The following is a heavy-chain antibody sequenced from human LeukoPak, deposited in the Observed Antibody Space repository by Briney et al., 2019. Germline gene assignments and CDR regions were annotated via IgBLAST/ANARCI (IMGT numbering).Heavy chain of an antibody. V-gene: IGHV4-4*02. J-gene: IGHJ4*02. CDR1: GGSISSNNW. CDR2: IYHSGSA. CDR3: ARDVGTALVTGDY. Sequence: SETLSLTCGVSGGSISSNNWWSWVRQPPGQGLEWIGEIYHSGSANYNPSLKSRITISVDKSKNQLSLKLISVTAADTAVYYCARDVGTALVTGDYWGQGTLVTVSS. D-gene: IGHD5-18*01.